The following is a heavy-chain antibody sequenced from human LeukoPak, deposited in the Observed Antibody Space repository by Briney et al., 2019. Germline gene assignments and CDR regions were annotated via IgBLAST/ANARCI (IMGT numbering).Heavy chain of an antibody. D-gene: IGHD2-2*02. CDR2: FSGSTGST. V-gene: IGHV3-23*01. CDR3: ARGGMRGKISYTYYCMDV. J-gene: IGHJ6*03. CDR1: GFTFSSYG. Sequence: GGSLRLSCAASGFTFSSYGMSWVRQAQGKGLEWVSGFSGSTGSTHYADSVKGRFTISRDNSRDTLSLQMNSLRGEDTAVYYCARGGMRGKISYTYYCMDVWGKGTTVTVSS.